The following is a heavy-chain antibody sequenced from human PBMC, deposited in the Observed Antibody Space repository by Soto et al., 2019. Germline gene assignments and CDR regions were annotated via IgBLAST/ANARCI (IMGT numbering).Heavy chain of an antibody. CDR3: ATLAAAGTSWFDP. Sequence: ASVKVSCKASGYTFASYAMHWVRQAPGQGLEWMGWINAGNGKTKYSQKFQGRVTMTKDTSAGTAYMELSSLRSEDTAVYYCATLAAAGTSWFDPWGQGTLVTVSS. CDR2: INAGNGKT. V-gene: IGHV1-3*01. D-gene: IGHD6-13*01. CDR1: GYTFASYA. J-gene: IGHJ5*02.